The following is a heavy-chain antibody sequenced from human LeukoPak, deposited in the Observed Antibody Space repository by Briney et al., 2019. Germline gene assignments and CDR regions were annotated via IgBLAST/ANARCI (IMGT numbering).Heavy chain of an antibody. CDR3: AKTATVTTRYGLDV. J-gene: IGHJ6*02. Sequence: PSETLSLTCTVSGGSISSYYWSWIRQPPGKGLEWIGYIYYSGSTNYNPSLKSRVTISVDTSKNQFSLKLSSVTAADTAVYYCAKTATVTTRYGLDVWGQGTTVIVSS. V-gene: IGHV4-59*01. CDR2: IYYSGST. CDR1: GGSISSYY. D-gene: IGHD4-11*01.